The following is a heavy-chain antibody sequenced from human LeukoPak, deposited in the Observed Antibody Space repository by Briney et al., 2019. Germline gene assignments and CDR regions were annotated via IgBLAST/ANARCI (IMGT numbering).Heavy chain of an antibody. CDR2: ISSSGSTI. D-gene: IGHD3-3*01. CDR3: ATSPQYYDFWSGYYLTRDYFDY. J-gene: IGHJ4*02. Sequence: PGGSLRLFCAASGFTFSDYYMSWIRQAPGKGLEWVSYISSSGSTIYYADSVKGRFTISRDNAKNSLYLQMNSLRAEDTAVYYCATSPQYYDFWSGYYLTRDYFDYWGQGTLVTVSS. CDR1: GFTFSDYY. V-gene: IGHV3-11*01.